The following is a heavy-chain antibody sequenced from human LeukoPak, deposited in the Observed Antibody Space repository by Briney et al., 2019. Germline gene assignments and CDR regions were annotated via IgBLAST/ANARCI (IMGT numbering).Heavy chain of an antibody. J-gene: IGHJ4*02. CDR2: IYHSGST. CDR3: ARVGVLVYYDSSGYFDY. D-gene: IGHD3-22*01. V-gene: IGHV4-38-2*01. CDR1: GYSISSGYY. Sequence: SETLSLTCAVSGYSISSGYYWGWIRQPPGKGLEWIGSIYHSGSTYYNPSLKSRVTISVDKSKNQFSLKLSSVTAADTAVYYCARVGVLVYYDSSGYFDYWGQGTLVTVSS.